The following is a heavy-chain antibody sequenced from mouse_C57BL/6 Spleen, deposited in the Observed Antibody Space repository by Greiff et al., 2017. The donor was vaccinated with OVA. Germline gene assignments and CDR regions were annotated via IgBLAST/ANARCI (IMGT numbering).Heavy chain of an antibody. D-gene: IGHD1-1*01. J-gene: IGHJ4*01. CDR1: GYTFTSYW. CDR2: IDPNSGGT. V-gene: IGHV1-72*01. CDR3: ARRYYGSSPYAMDY. Sequence: QSCKASGYTFTSYWMHWVKQRPGRGLEWIGRIDPNSGGTKYNEKFKSKATLTVDKPSSTAYMQLSSLTSEDSAVYYCARRYYGSSPYAMDYWGQGTSVTVSS.